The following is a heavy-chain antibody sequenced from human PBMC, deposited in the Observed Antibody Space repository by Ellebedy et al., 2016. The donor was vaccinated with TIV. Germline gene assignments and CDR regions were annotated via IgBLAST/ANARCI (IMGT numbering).Heavy chain of an antibody. CDR3: AREGVVTRDFDY. Sequence: ASVKVSXXASGYTFTSNYLHWVRQAPGQGLEWMGLINPSSGSTRYAQGTRYAQKFQGRVTMTRDTSTSTVYMQLSSLTSEDTAVYYCAREGVVTRDFDYWGQGTLVTVSS. CDR1: GYTFTSNY. V-gene: IGHV1-46*01. J-gene: IGHJ4*02. CDR2: INPSSGST. D-gene: IGHD4-23*01.